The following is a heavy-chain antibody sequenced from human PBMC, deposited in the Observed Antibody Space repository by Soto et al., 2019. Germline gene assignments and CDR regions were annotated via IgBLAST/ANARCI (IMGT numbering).Heavy chain of an antibody. V-gene: IGHV4-31*03. J-gene: IGHJ4*02. D-gene: IGHD2-8*01. CDR1: CGAISSGGFF. CDR2: IYYSGST. Sequence: TLSLTCTFSCGAISSGGFFRGWVRQPPGMGLEWIGYIYYSGSTYYNPSLKSRVTISVDTSKNQFSLKLSSVTASDTAVYYCARQDIVLMVYANDYWGQGTLVTVSS. CDR3: ARQDIVLMVYANDY.